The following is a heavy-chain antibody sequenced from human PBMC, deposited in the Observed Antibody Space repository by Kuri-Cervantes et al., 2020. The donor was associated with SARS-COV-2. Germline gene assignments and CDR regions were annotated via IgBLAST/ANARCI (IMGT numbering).Heavy chain of an antibody. CDR1: GFTFGSYV. CDR2: ISVSGGST. D-gene: IGHD2-21*02. V-gene: IGHV3-23*01. Sequence: GGSLRLSCEASGFTFGSYVINWVRQAPGKGLEWVSTISVSGGSTYYADSVKGRFTISRDSSENTLYLQMNSLRAEDTAVYYCARAYCGGDCEFDYWGQGTLVTVSS. J-gene: IGHJ4*02. CDR3: ARAYCGGDCEFDY.